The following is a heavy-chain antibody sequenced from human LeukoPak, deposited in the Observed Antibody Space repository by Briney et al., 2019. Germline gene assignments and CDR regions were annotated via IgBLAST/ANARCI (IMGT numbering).Heavy chain of an antibody. Sequence: GGSLRLSCAASGFTFSSYAMSWVRQAPGKGLEWVSAISGSGGSTYYADSVKGRFTISRDNSKNTLYLQMNSLRAEDTAVYYCAKGFRNYYDSSGYYTSDYWGQGTLVTVSS. CDR2: ISGSGGST. CDR1: GFTFSSYA. J-gene: IGHJ4*02. D-gene: IGHD3-22*01. CDR3: AKGFRNYYDSSGYYTSDY. V-gene: IGHV3-23*01.